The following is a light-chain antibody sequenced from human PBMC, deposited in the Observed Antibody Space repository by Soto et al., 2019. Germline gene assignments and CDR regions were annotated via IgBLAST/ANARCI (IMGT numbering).Light chain of an antibody. CDR3: QHYNSYSEA. CDR1: QTISSW. J-gene: IGKJ1*01. V-gene: IGKV1-5*03. Sequence: DIRMTQSPSTLSGSVVDRVTITCRASQTISSWLAWYQQKPGKAPKLLIYKASTLKSRVPSRFSGSGSGTEFTLTISSLQPDDFATYYCQHYNSYSEAVGQGTKVDIK. CDR2: KAS.